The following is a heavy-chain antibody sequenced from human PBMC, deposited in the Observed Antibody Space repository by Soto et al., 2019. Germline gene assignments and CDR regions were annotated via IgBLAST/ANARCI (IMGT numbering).Heavy chain of an antibody. V-gene: IGHV4-30-4*01. CDR1: GGSISSGYYY. Sequence: SETLSLTCTVSGGSISSGYYYWSWIRQPPGKGLEWIGYIYYSGSTYYNPSLKSRVTISVDTSKNQFSLKLSSVTAADTAVYYCARWWFGEFFDYWGQGTLVTVSS. J-gene: IGHJ4*02. CDR2: IYYSGST. D-gene: IGHD3-10*01. CDR3: ARWWFGEFFDY.